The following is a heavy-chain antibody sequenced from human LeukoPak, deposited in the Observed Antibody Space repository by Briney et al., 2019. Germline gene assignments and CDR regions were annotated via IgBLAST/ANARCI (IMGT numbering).Heavy chain of an antibody. Sequence: GGSLRLSCVGSGFTFSSYWMSWVRQAAGKGLEWVANIKTDGSEKYYVDSVKGRFTISRDNAKNSLYLQMNSQRAEDTAVYYCSRRNFAAAGYYHYHYMDVWGKGTTVTVSS. V-gene: IGHV3-7*01. J-gene: IGHJ6*03. CDR3: SRRNFAAAGYYHYHYMDV. CDR1: GFTFSSYW. D-gene: IGHD6-13*01. CDR2: IKTDGSEK.